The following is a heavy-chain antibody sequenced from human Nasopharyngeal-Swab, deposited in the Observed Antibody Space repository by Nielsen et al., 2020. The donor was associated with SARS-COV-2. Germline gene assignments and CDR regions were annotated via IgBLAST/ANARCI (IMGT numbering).Heavy chain of an antibody. CDR2: IYHSGST. D-gene: IGHD3-10*01. CDR3: ARPGVWFGELKNDAFDI. J-gene: IGHJ3*02. Sequence: PGKGLEWIGSIYHSGSTYYNPSLKSRVTISVDTSKNQFSLKLSSVTAADTAVYYCARPGVWFGELKNDAFDIWGQGTMVTVSS. V-gene: IGHV4-38-2*01.